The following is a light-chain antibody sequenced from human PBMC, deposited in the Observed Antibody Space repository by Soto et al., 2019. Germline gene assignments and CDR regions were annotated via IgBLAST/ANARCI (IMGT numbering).Light chain of an antibody. CDR1: QSVSDNN. CDR3: QQYGASPIT. J-gene: IGKJ3*01. CDR2: GAF. V-gene: IGKV3-20*01. Sequence: EIVLTQSPGTLSLSPGERAILSCRASQSVSDNNLAWYQQKPGQAPRLLMYGAFFRATGVPDRFSGSASGVDFTLTISRLEPEDFAVYFCQQYGASPITFGPGTKVDT.